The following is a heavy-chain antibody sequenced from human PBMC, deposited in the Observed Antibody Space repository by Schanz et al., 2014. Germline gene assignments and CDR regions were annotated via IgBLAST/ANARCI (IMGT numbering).Heavy chain of an antibody. D-gene: IGHD1-26*01. Sequence: QVQLQQWGAGLLKPSETLSLTCAVYGGSLSGYFWSWIRQPPGKGLEWIGDIGHSGNTKDNPSLKSRVTMSVETSKNQFSLNLSSVTAADTAVYYCARGPSRGNYYVKEYYFDYWGQGSLVTVSA. CDR1: GGSLSGYF. CDR2: IGHSGNT. CDR3: ARGPSRGNYYVKEYYFDY. V-gene: IGHV4-34*01. J-gene: IGHJ4*02.